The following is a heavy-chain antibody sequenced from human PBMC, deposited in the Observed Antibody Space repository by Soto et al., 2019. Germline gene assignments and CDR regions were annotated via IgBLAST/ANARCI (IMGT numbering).Heavy chain of an antibody. Sequence: GASVKVSCKASGGTFSSYAISWVRQAPGQGLEWMGGIIPIFGTANYAQKFQGRVTITADESTSTAYMELSSLRSEDTAVYYCARGMEQRDYYGMDVWGQGTTVTVSS. D-gene: IGHD1-26*01. J-gene: IGHJ6*02. CDR2: IIPIFGTA. CDR3: ARGMEQRDYYGMDV. V-gene: IGHV1-69*13. CDR1: GGTFSSYA.